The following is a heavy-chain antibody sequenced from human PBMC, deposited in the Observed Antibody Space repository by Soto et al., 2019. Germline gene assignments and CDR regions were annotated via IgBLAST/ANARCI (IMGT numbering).Heavy chain of an antibody. CDR2: IKQDGSEK. J-gene: IGHJ6*02. V-gene: IGHV3-7*04. Sequence: PGGSLRLSCAASGFTFSSYWMSWVRQAPGKGLEWVANIKQDGSEKYYVDSVKGRFTISRDNAKNSLYLQMNSLRAEDTAVYYCARGPDLAANQYYYYYGMDVWGQGTTVTVSS. CDR3: ARGPDLAANQYYYYYGMDV. CDR1: GFTFSSYW. D-gene: IGHD2-15*01.